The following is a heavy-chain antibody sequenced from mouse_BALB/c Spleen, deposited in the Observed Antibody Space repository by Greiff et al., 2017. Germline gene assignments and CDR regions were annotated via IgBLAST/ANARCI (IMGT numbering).Heavy chain of an antibody. CDR1: GFTFSSFG. J-gene: IGHJ4*01. D-gene: IGHD1-2*01. CDR3: ARVKGYYGYGYAMDY. Sequence: EVQGVESGGGLVQPGGSRKLSCAASGFTFSSFGMHWVRQAPEKGLEWVAYISSGSSTIYYADTVKGRFTISRDKPKNTLFLQKTSLRSEDTAMYYCARVKGYYGYGYAMDYWGQGTSVTVSS. CDR2: ISSGSSTI. V-gene: IGHV5-17*02.